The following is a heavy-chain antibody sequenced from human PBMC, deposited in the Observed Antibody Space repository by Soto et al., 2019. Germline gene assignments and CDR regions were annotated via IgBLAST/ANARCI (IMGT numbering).Heavy chain of an antibody. CDR2: ISSSSSTI. CDR1: GFTFSTYS. D-gene: IGHD2-15*01. V-gene: IGHV3-48*02. CDR3: ARGLGYYSGGSCYSDY. Sequence: GGSLRLSCAASGFTFSTYSMNWVRQAPGKGLEWVSYISSSSSTIYYADSVKGRFTISRDNAKNSLYLQMNSLRDEDTAVYYCARGLGYYSGGSCYSDYWGQGTLVTVSS. J-gene: IGHJ4*02.